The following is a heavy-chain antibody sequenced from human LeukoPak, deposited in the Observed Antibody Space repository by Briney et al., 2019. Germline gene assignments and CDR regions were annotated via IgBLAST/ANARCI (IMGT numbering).Heavy chain of an antibody. J-gene: IGHJ4*02. V-gene: IGHV3-23*01. Sequence: GGSLRLSCAASGFTFSSYAMSWGRQAPGKGLEWVSAISGSGGSTYYADSVKGRFTISRDNSKNTLYLQMNSLRAEDTAVYYCAKDVRLVRGVNYGSIIDYFDYWGQGTLVTVSS. D-gene: IGHD3-10*01. CDR1: GFTFSSYA. CDR2: ISGSGGST. CDR3: AKDVRLVRGVNYGSIIDYFDY.